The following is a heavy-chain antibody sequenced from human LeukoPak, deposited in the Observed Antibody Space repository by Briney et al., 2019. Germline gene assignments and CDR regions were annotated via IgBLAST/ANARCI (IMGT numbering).Heavy chain of an antibody. CDR1: GGSFSGYY. Sequence: SETLSLTYAVYGGSFSGYYWSWIRQPPGKGLEWIGEINHSGSTNYNPSLKSRVTISVDTSKNQFSLKLSSVTAADTAVYYCARLRPTYGSGSYYNARWGQGTPVTVSS. J-gene: IGHJ4*02. V-gene: IGHV4-34*01. D-gene: IGHD3-10*01. CDR3: ARLRPTYGSGSYYNAR. CDR2: INHSGST.